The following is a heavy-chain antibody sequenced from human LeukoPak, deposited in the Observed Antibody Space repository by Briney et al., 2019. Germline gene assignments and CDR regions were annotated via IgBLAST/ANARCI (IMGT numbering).Heavy chain of an antibody. CDR1: GFTVSSNY. V-gene: IGHV3-9*01. Sequence: GGSLRLSCAASGFTVSSNYMSWVRQAPGKGLEWVSGISWNSGSIGYADSVKGRFTISRDNAKNSLYLQMNSLRAEDTALYYCAKDMDWGQGTLVTVSS. CDR3: AKDMD. J-gene: IGHJ4*02. CDR2: ISWNSGSI.